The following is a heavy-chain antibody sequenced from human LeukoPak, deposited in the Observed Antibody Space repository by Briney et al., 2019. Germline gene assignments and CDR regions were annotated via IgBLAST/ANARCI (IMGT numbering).Heavy chain of an antibody. D-gene: IGHD3-22*01. CDR3: ARGSGFQYRGITTNYYMDV. V-gene: IGHV1-2*02. CDR2: IDPKSGGT. J-gene: IGHJ6*03. Sequence: ASVKVSCKASGYTFTDYYIHWVRQAPGQGLEWMEWIDPKSGGTSFAQKFQGSVTMTRDTSISTAYIELSRLKYDDTAVYYCARGSGFQYRGITTNYYMDVWGKGTTVTVSS. CDR1: GYTFTDYY.